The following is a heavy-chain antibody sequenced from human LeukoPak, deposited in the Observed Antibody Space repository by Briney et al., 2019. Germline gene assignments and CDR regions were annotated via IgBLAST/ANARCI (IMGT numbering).Heavy chain of an antibody. J-gene: IGHJ4*02. Sequence: SQTLSLTCAISGDSVSSNGAAWNWIRQSPSRGLEWLGRTYYRSKWYNDYAVSVKSRITINPDTSKNQFSLQLNSVTPEDTAVYYCARSLGYCSGGSCYPHDNFDYWGQGTLVTVSS. V-gene: IGHV6-1*01. CDR3: ARSLGYCSGGSCYPHDNFDY. CDR2: TYYRSKWYN. CDR1: GDSVSSNGAA. D-gene: IGHD2-15*01.